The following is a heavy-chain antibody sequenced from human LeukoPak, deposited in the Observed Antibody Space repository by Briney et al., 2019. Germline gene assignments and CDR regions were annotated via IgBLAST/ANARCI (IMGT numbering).Heavy chain of an antibody. CDR1: GVSFSGYY. D-gene: IGHD3-22*01. Sequence: SETLSLTCAVYGVSFSGYYWTWIRQPPGKGLEWIGEINHSGNTNYNPSLKSRVAMSVDTSKNQFSLKLSSVIAADTAMYYCARSKDGSGFAAYWGQGTQVTVSS. CDR2: INHSGNT. J-gene: IGHJ4*02. CDR3: ARSKDGSGFAAY. V-gene: IGHV4-34*01.